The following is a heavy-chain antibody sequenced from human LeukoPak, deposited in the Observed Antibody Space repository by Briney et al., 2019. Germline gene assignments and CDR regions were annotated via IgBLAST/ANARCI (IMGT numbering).Heavy chain of an antibody. CDR1: AGSITNSDYY. CDR3: ARVKVGYGSDNYFYYYIDV. Sequence: SETLSLTCIVSAGSITNSDYYWDWIRQPPGRGLEWIGSIYYTGRTYYNPSLKSRVTISVDTSKNQFSLKLSSVTAADTAVYYCARVKVGYGSDNYFYYYIDVWGKGTTVTISS. V-gene: IGHV4-39*07. D-gene: IGHD3-10*01. CDR2: IYYTGRT. J-gene: IGHJ6*03.